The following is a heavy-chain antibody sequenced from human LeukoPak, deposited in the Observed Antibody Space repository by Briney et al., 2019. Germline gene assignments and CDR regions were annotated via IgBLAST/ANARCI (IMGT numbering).Heavy chain of an antibody. J-gene: IGHJ6*02. D-gene: IGHD1-26*01. Sequence: GGSLRLSCAASGFTFSDYYMSWIRQAPGKGLEWVSYIGFSGSTIYYADSVKGRFTISRDNAKTSLYLHLNSLRSDDTAVYYCARGDSGSYWYSYGMDVWGQGTTVTVSS. CDR1: GFTFSDYY. CDR2: IGFSGSTI. V-gene: IGHV3-11*04. CDR3: ARGDSGSYWYSYGMDV.